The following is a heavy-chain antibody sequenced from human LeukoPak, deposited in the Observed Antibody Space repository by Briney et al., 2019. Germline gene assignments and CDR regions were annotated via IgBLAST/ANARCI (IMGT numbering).Heavy chain of an antibody. V-gene: IGHV3-7*01. CDR1: GFTLSSYW. J-gene: IGHJ4*02. D-gene: IGHD3-10*01. Sequence: WGSLPLSRPASGFTLSSYWMSWVRPAAGKGLEWVANIKQDGSEKYYVDSVKGRFTISRDNAKNSLYLQMNSLRAEDTAVYYCARDGSGMDNWGQGTLVTVSS. CDR2: IKQDGSEK. CDR3: ARDGSGMDN.